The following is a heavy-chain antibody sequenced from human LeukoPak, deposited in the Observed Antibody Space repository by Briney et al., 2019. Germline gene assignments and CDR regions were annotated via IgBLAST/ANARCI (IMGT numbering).Heavy chain of an antibody. J-gene: IGHJ4*02. CDR3: ARSVPLPAYGSGSYYFPFDY. D-gene: IGHD3-10*01. CDR2: ISAYNGNT. V-gene: IGHV1-18*01. CDR1: GYTFTSYG. Sequence: VSVKVSCKASGYTFTSYGISWVRQAPGQGLEWMGWISAYNGNTNYAQKLQGRVTMTTDTSTSTAYMELRSLRSDDTAVYYCARSVPLPAYGSGSYYFPFDYWGQGTLVTVSS.